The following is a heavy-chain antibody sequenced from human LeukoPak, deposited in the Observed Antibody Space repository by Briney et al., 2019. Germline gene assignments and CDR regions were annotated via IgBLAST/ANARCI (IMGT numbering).Heavy chain of an antibody. D-gene: IGHD3-22*01. V-gene: IGHV3-7*03. CDR2: IKKDGSEK. CDR1: GFTFSSHW. J-gene: IGHJ4*02. Sequence: GGSLRLSCAASGFTFSSHWMSWVRQAPGKGLEWVANIKKDGSEKYYVDAVKGRFTISRDNAKTSLYLQMNSLRAEDTAVYYCARDYDSSGYYPYYFDYWGQGTLVTVSS. CDR3: ARDYDSSGYYPYYFDY.